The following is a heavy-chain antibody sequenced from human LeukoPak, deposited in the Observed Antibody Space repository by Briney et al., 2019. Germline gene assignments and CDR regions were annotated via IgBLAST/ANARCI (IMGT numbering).Heavy chain of an antibody. Sequence: GGSLRLSCAASGFTFSSYSMNWVRQAPGKGLAWVSSISSSTSYINYADSVRGRFTISRDNAKNSLYLQMNSLRAKDTAVYYCARSLTAAAGNLGYWGQGTLITVSS. D-gene: IGHD6-13*01. J-gene: IGHJ4*02. CDR2: ISSSTSYI. CDR1: GFTFSSYS. CDR3: ARSLTAAAGNLGY. V-gene: IGHV3-21*01.